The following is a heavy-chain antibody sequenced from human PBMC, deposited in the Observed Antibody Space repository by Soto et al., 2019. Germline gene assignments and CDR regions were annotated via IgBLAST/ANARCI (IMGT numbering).Heavy chain of an antibody. CDR3: ARETLFVDTGTRFDY. J-gene: IGHJ4*02. CDR1: GGTFSSYA. Sequence: ASVKVSCKASGGTFSSYAISWVRQAPGQGLEWMGGIIPIFGTANYAQKFQGRVTITADESTSTAYMELSSLRSEDTAVYYCARETLFVDTGTRFDYWGQGTLVTVSS. V-gene: IGHV1-69*13. D-gene: IGHD5-18*01. CDR2: IIPIFGTA.